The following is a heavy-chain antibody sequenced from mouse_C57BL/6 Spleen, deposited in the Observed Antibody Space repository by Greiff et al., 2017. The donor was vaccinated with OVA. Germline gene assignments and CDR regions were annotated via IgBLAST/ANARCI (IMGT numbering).Heavy chain of an antibody. CDR2: IDPSDSET. CDR3: ARLDLDWDLAY. CDR1: GYTFTSYW. J-gene: IGHJ3*01. V-gene: IGHV1-52*01. Sequence: QVQLQQPGAELVRPGSSVKLSCKASGYTFTSYWMHWVKQRPIQGLEWIGNIDPSDSETHYNQKFKDKATLTVDKSSSTAYMQLSSLTSEDSAVYYCARLDLDWDLAYWGQGTLVTVSA. D-gene: IGHD4-1*01.